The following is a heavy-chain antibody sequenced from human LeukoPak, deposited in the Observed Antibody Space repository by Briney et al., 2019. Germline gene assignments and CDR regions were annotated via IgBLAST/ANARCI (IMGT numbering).Heavy chain of an antibody. V-gene: IGHV3-23*01. D-gene: IGHD5-12*01. Sequence: GGSLRLSCAASGFTFSNYAMSWVRQAPGKGLEWVSIISGSGDNTHYADSVKGRFTISRDNSKYTLYLQMKTLRAEDTAIYYCARRGWLINFDYWGQGTLVTVSS. CDR2: ISGSGDNT. J-gene: IGHJ4*02. CDR1: GFTFSNYA. CDR3: ARRGWLINFDY.